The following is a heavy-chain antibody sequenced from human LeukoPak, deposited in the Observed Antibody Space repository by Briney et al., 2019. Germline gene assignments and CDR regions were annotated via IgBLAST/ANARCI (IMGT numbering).Heavy chain of an antibody. CDR2: INPNSGGT. CDR1: GYTFTGDY. J-gene: IGHJ4*02. Sequence: AASVKVSCKASGYTFTGDYMHWVRQAPGQGLEWMGWINPNSGGTNYAQKFQGRVTMTRDTSISTAYMELSRLRSDDTAVYYCARQAMVRGVMFDYWGQGTLVTVSS. D-gene: IGHD3-10*01. CDR3: ARQAMVRGVMFDY. V-gene: IGHV1-2*02.